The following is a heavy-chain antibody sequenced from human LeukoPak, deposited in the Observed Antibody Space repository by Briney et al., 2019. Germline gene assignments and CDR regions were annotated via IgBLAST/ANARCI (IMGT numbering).Heavy chain of an antibody. V-gene: IGHV1-46*01. Sequence: GASVKVSCKASGYTFTSYYMHWVRQAPGQGLEWMGIINPSGGSTSYAQKFQGRVTITRDMSTNTAYMELSSLRSEDTAVYYCAAELYSGTYGRCCSFAFWGQGTLVTVSS. CDR1: GYTFTSYY. CDR2: INPSGGST. J-gene: IGHJ4*02. D-gene: IGHD1-26*01. CDR3: AAELYSGTYGRCCSFAF.